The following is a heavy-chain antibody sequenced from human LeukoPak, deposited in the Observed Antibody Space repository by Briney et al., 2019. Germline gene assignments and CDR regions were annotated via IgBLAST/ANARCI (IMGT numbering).Heavy chain of an antibody. J-gene: IGHJ3*02. V-gene: IGHV4-39*01. CDR3: ARHCCSGPAKRVFDI. D-gene: IGHD2-15*01. CDR2: ISYSGNT. Sequence: SQTLSLTCTVSGGSIISSDYHWRWVRQPPGKGLEWIGTISYSGNTDYNPSLRSRVTISVDTSNNQFSLRLGSVTAADTAVYHCARHCCSGPAKRVFDIWGQGTMVTVSS. CDR1: GGSIISSDYH.